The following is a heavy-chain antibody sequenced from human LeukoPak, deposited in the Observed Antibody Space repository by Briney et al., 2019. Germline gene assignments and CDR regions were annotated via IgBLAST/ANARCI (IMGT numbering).Heavy chain of an antibody. CDR2: IGSSGDIT. CDR1: GFTFSSYA. Sequence: GGSLSLSCAASGFTFSSYAMSWVRQAPGMGLEWVSSIGSSGDITYYADSVKGRFTISRDNSRNTLYLQMNSLRAEDTAVYYCAKPHFDYWGQGALVTVSS. V-gene: IGHV3-23*01. J-gene: IGHJ4*02. CDR3: AKPHFDY.